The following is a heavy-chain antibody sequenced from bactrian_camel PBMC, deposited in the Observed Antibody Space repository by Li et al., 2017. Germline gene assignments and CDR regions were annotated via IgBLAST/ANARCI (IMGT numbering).Heavy chain of an antibody. CDR1: AGTYSRDC. V-gene: IGHV3S1*01. CDR3: ATGDSDYLHPFDD. J-gene: IGHJ4*01. CDR2: MYTGDADGRT. Sequence: HVQLVESGGGSVQPGGSLRLSCAVSAGTYSRDCMGWFRQAPGKEREGIASMYTGDADGRTWYADSVEGRFTISRDNAKNTVYLQMNSLKSEDTALYYCATGDSDYLHPFDDWGQGTQVTVS. D-gene: IGHD4*01.